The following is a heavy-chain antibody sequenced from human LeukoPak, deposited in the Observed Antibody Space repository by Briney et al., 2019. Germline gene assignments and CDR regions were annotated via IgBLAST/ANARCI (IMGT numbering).Heavy chain of an antibody. J-gene: IGHJ4*02. CDR2: IKSKVDGGTT. CDR1: GFTFSSAW. CDR3: IADTPPWNPYGLDY. V-gene: IGHV3-15*07. Sequence: GSLSLSCAPSGFTFSSAWMHWVRRAPGKGLEWVGRIKSKVDGGTTDYAAPVKGRFTISRDDLENMLYLQMNSLKTEDTAMYYCIADTPPWNPYGLDYWGQGTLVTVSS. D-gene: IGHD1-1*01.